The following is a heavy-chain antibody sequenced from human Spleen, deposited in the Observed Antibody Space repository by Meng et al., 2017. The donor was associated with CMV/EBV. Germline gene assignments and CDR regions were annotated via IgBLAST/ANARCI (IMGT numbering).Heavy chain of an antibody. V-gene: IGHV5-51*01. CDR1: GYSFTTYW. D-gene: IGHD2-2*02. CDR3: ARQICSSSSCYTNYFDY. CDR2: IYPGDSDT. J-gene: IGHJ4*02. Sequence: GESLKISCKGSGYSFTTYWIGWVRQMPGKGLEWMGIIYPGDSDTRYSPSFQGQVTISVDKSISTAYLQWSSLKASDTAMYYCARQICSSSSCYTNYFDYWGQGTLVTVSS.